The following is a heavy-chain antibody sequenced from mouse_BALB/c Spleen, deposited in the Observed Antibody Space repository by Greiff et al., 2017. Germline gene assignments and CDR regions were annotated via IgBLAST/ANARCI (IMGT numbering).Heavy chain of an antibody. CDR1: GFNIKDYY. V-gene: IGHV14-4*02. Sequence: VQLKESGAELVRSGASVKLSCTASGFNIKDYYMHWVKQRPEQGLEWIGWIDPENGDTEYAPKFQGKATMTADTSSNTAYLQLSSLTSEDTAVYYCNAFVYDRAMDYWGQGTSVTVSS. CDR2: IDPENGDT. D-gene: IGHD2-12*01. CDR3: NAFVYDRAMDY. J-gene: IGHJ4*01.